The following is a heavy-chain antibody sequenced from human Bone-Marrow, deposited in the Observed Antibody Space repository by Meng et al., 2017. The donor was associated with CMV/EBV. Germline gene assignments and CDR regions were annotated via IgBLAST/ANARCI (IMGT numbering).Heavy chain of an antibody. CDR2: INHSGST. CDR3: ARRRGRLYQLSH. CDR1: GGSFSCYY. V-gene: IGHV4-34*01. Sequence: SQTLSLTCAVYGGSFSCYYWSWIRQPPGKGLEWIGEINHSGSTNYNPSLKSRVTISVDTSKNQFSLKLSSVTAADTAVYYCARRRGRLYQLSHWGQGTLVTVSS. J-gene: IGHJ4*02. D-gene: IGHD2-2*01.